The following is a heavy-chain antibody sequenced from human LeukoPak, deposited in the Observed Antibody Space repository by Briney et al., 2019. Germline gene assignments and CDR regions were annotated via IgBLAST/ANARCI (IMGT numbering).Heavy chain of an antibody. CDR2: INHSGST. D-gene: IGHD4-11*01. Sequence: SETLSLTCAVYGGSFSGYYWSWIRQPPGKGLEWIGEINHSGSTNYNPSLKSRVTISVDTSRNQFSLKLSSVTAADTAVYYCARTPTVTSREVDPWGQGTLVTVSS. J-gene: IGHJ5*02. V-gene: IGHV4-34*01. CDR3: ARTPTVTSREVDP. CDR1: GGSFSGYY.